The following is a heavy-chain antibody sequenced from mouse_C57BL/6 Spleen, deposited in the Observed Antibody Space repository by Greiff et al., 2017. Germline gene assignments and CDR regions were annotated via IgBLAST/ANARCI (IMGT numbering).Heavy chain of an antibody. CDR1: GYTFTSYW. CDR2: IDPSDSDT. CDR3: ARWGDYDNYAMDY. J-gene: IGHJ4*01. Sequence: QVQLQQPGAELVRPGSSVKLSCKASGYTFTSYWMHWVKQRPIQGLEWIGNIDPSDSDTHYNQKFKDKATLTVDKSSSTAYMQLSSLTSEDSAVYYCARWGDYDNYAMDYWGQGTSVTVSS. D-gene: IGHD2-4*01. V-gene: IGHV1-52*01.